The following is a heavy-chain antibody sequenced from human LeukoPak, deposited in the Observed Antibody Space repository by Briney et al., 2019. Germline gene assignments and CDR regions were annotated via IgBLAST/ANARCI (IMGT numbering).Heavy chain of an antibody. V-gene: IGHV3-21*01. D-gene: IGHD6-19*01. CDR2: ISSSSYI. CDR1: GFTFSSYN. CDR3: ARAPTFSGWFDY. J-gene: IGHJ4*02. Sequence: GGSLRLSCAASGFTFSSYNMNWVRQAPGKGLEWVSSISSSSYIYYADSVKGRFTISRDNAKNSLYLQMNSLRVEDTAVYYCARAPTFSGWFDYWGQGTLVTVSS.